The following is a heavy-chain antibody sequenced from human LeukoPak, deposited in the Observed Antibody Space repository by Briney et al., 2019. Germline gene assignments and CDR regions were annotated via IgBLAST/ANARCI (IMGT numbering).Heavy chain of an antibody. Sequence: PGGSLRLSCAASGFTFSSYGMHWVRQAPGKGLEWVAFIRYDGSNKYYADSAKGRFTISRDNSKNTLYLQMNSLRAEDTAVYYCARDGRVGDELLYGHFDYWGQGTLVTVSS. J-gene: IGHJ4*02. D-gene: IGHD2-2*02. CDR1: GFTFSSYG. CDR3: ARDGRVGDELLYGHFDY. V-gene: IGHV3-30*02. CDR2: IRYDGSNK.